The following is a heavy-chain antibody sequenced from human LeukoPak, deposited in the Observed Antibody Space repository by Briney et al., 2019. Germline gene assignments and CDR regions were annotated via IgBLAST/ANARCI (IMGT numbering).Heavy chain of an antibody. CDR3: TRSPIYGDYVN. V-gene: IGHV3-49*04. CDR2: IRSKAYGGTT. D-gene: IGHD4-17*01. Sequence: GGSLRLSCTASGLTFGDYAMSWVRQAPGKGLEWVGFIRSKAYGGTTEYAASVKGRFTISRDDSKSIAYLQMNSLKTEDTAVYYCTRSPIYGDYVNWGQGTLVTVSS. J-gene: IGHJ4*02. CDR1: GLTFGDYA.